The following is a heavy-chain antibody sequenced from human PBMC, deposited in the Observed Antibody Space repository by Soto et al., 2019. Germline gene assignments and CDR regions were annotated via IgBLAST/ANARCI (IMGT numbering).Heavy chain of an antibody. CDR2: IWYDGSNK. CDR3: ARERGYYDILTGPPRYGMDV. J-gene: IGHJ6*02. V-gene: IGHV3-33*01. CDR1: GFTFSSYG. D-gene: IGHD3-9*01. Sequence: GGSLRLSCAASGFTFSSYGMHWVRQAPGKGLEWVAVIWYDGSNKYYADSVKGRFTISRDNSKNTLYLQMNSLRAEDTAVYYCARERGYYDILTGPPRYGMDVWGQGTTVTVSS.